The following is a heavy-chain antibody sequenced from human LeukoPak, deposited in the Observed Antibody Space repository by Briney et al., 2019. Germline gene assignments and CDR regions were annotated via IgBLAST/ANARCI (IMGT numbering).Heavy chain of an antibody. J-gene: IGHJ4*02. V-gene: IGHV3-33*01. Sequence: GTSLKLSCAASGFTFSYHDMPWVRRAPGKGLEWVALIRYDESDLHYADSAKGRFTISRDNSKDTLELHMNSLRREDTALYFCVRALSSNSGRTYFDLWGLGTLVTVSS. CDR2: IRYDESDL. D-gene: IGHD6-19*01. CDR1: GFTFSYHD. CDR3: VRALSSNSGRTYFDL.